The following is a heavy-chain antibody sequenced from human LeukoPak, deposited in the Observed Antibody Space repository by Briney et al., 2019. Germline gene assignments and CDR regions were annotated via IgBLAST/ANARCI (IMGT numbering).Heavy chain of an antibody. D-gene: IGHD6-13*01. J-gene: IGHJ4*02. Sequence: PSETLSLTCTVSGGSTNNYYWTWIRQPPGKGLEWIGSIYYSGSTYYNPSLKSRVTISVDTSKNQFSLKLSSVTAADTVVYYCARDSLAAAGVDYWGQGTLVTVSS. CDR1: GGSTNNYY. CDR2: IYYSGST. V-gene: IGHV4-39*07. CDR3: ARDSLAAAGVDY.